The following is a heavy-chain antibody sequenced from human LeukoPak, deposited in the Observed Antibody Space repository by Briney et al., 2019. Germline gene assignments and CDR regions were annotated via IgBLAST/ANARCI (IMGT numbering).Heavy chain of an antibody. Sequence: PGGSLRLSCAASGFTFSDYYMNWVRQASGMGLEWVSSISSRSTIYYADSVKGRFTISRDNAKNSLYLQMKSLRAEDTAVYYCARALISGYCSSTSCYGFDYWGQGTLVTVSS. D-gene: IGHD2-2*01. CDR1: GFTFSDYY. V-gene: IGHV3-69-1*02. J-gene: IGHJ4*02. CDR3: ARALISGYCSSTSCYGFDY. CDR2: ISSRSTI.